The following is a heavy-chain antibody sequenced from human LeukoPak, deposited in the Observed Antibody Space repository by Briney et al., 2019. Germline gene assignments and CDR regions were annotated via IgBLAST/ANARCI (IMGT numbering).Heavy chain of an antibody. CDR1: GGSISSYY. J-gene: IGHJ4*02. CDR2: IYTSGSP. Sequence: SETLSLTCTVSGGSISSYYWSWIRQPAGKGLEWIGRIYTSGSPNYNPSLKSRVTMSVDTSKNQYSLKLSSVTGADTALYYCARAVSDYDILTGYYLQVGYFDYWGQGTLVTVSS. D-gene: IGHD3-9*01. CDR3: ARAVSDYDILTGYYLQVGYFDY. V-gene: IGHV4-4*07.